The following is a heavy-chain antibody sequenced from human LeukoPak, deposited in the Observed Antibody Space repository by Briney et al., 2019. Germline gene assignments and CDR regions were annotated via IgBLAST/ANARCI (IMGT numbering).Heavy chain of an antibody. Sequence: VSVKVSCKASGYTFTGYYMHWVRQAPGQGLEWMGWINPLRGDTNYAQKFQGRFTMTRDTSISTAYMELSRLRSDDTAVYYCARENNRHSTFDYWGQGTLVTVCS. V-gene: IGHV1-2*02. J-gene: IGHJ4*02. CDR3: ARENNRHSTFDY. CDR1: GYTFTGYY. CDR2: INPLRGDT. D-gene: IGHD1/OR15-1a*01.